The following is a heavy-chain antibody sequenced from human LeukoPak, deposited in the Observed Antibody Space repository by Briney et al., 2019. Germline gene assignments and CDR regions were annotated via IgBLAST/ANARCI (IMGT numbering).Heavy chain of an antibody. CDR1: GFTFSSYA. J-gene: IGHJ1*01. V-gene: IGHV3-30-3*01. D-gene: IGHD6-13*01. CDR3: ARDYYSSSWYGYFQH. Sequence: GGSLRLSCAASGFTFSSYAMHWVRQAPGKGLEWVAVISYDGSNKYYADSVKGRFTISRDNSKNTLYLQMNSLRAEDTAVYYCARDYYSSSWYGYFQHWGQGTLVTVSS. CDR2: ISYDGSNK.